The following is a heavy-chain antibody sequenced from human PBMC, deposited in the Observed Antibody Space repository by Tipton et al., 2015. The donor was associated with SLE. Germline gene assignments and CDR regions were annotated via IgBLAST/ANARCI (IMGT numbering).Heavy chain of an antibody. J-gene: IGHJ6*03. CDR1: GFDFGNSA. CDR2: FSASGVNT. V-gene: IGHV3-23*01. Sequence: SLRLSCAASGFDFGNSAMSWVRQAPGKGLEWVSGFSASGVNTYYADSVKGRFTIARDNSKNTLYLQMNSLGTEDTAVYYCARGHSSAWESSYFFQYYFDVWGKGTTVTVSS. CDR3: ARGHSSAWESSYFFQYYFDV. D-gene: IGHD6-19*01.